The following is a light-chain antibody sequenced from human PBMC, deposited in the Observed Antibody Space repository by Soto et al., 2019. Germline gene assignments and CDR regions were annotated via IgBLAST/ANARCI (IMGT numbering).Light chain of an antibody. CDR2: GAS. Sequence: VLTQSPATLSVSPGERVTLSCRTSQSVGSSLAWYQQVPGQAPRLLIYGASSRETGISDRFSGGGSGTEFVLTISDLQSEDFAVYSCQLYNAWPPTSGQGTKV. CDR3: QLYNAWPPT. CDR1: QSVGSS. V-gene: IGKV3-15*01. J-gene: IGKJ1*01.